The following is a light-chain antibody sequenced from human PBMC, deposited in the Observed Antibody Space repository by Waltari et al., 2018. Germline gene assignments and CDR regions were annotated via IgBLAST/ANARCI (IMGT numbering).Light chain of an antibody. Sequence: QSALTQPASVSGSPGQSITISCTGTSSDVGSYNLVSWYQHHPGKAPKVMIYEGSERPSGFSNRFSGSNSANTASLTFSGLQAEDEADYYCCSYAGSSPSVVFGGGTKLTVL. V-gene: IGLV2-23*01. CDR2: EGS. J-gene: IGLJ2*01. CDR3: CSYAGSSPSVV. CDR1: SSDVGSYNL.